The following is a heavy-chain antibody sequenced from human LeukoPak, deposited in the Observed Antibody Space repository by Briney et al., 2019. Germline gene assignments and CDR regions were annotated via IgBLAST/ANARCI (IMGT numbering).Heavy chain of an antibody. CDR2: INHSGST. J-gene: IGHJ5*02. CDR3: ARELHPFPDSSSSVNWFDP. V-gene: IGHV4-34*01. CDR1: GGSFSGYY. Sequence: SETLSLTRAVYGGSFSGYYWSWIRQPPGKGLEWIGEINHSGSTNYNPSLKSRVTISVDTSKNQFSLKLSSVTAADTAVYYCARELHPFPDSSSSVNWFDPWGQGTLVTVSS. D-gene: IGHD6-6*01.